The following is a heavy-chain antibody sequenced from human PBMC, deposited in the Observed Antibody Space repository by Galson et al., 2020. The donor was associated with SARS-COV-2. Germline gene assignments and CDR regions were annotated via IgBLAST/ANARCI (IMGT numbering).Heavy chain of an antibody. CDR3: ARGLLDFGSGSPVPPYHFDC. V-gene: IGHV4-4*07. CDR1: GGSMSSYY. CDR2: IHGTGTT. D-gene: IGHD3-10*01. Sequence: ASETLSLTCSVSGGSMSSYYWSWIRQPAGKGLEWIGRIHGTGTTNYNPSLKSRVTMSVDTAKNQFSLKLSSVTAADTAVYYCARGLLDFGSGSPVPPYHFDCWGQGTLVTVSS. J-gene: IGHJ4*02.